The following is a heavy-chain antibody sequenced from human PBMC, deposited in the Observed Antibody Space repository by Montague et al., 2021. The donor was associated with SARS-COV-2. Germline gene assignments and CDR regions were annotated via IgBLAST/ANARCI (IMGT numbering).Heavy chain of an antibody. D-gene: IGHD3-22*01. CDR1: GGSINDYY. V-gene: IGHV4-59*01. J-gene: IGHJ3*01. CDR2: SYNIAST. CDR3: ARGGYYDYAFDL. Sequence: SETLSLTCTVSGGSINDYYWRWIRQPPGKGLDWIGYSYNIASTNYNPTRKSLVSISVETSKNQYSLTLSPVSTADTAVYYCARGGYYDYAFDLWDQGTMVTVSA.